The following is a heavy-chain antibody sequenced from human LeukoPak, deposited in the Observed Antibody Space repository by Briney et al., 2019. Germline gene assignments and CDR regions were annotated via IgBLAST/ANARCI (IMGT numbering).Heavy chain of an antibody. D-gene: IGHD6-13*01. CDR2: ISGSGGST. J-gene: IGHJ4*02. Sequence: QTGGSLRLSCAASGFTFSSYAMSWVRQAPGKGLEWVSAISGSGGSTYYADSVKGRFSISRDNSKNTLYLQMNSLRAEDTAVYYCAREGSSWYYFDYWGQGTLVTVSS. CDR3: AREGSSWYYFDY. V-gene: IGHV3-23*01. CDR1: GFTFSSYA.